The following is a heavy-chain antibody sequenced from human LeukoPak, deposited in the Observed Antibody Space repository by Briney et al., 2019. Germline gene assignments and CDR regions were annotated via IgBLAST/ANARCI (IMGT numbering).Heavy chain of an antibody. J-gene: IGHJ4*02. V-gene: IGHV1-69*13. CDR1: GGTFSSYA. D-gene: IGHD6-13*01. Sequence: SVKVSCKASGGTFSSYAISWVRQAPGQGLEWMGGIFPIFGTANYAQKFQGRVTITADESTSTAYMELSSLRSEDTAVYYCARDRRYSSSWPLDYWGQGTLVTVSS. CDR3: ARDRRYSSSWPLDY. CDR2: IFPIFGTA.